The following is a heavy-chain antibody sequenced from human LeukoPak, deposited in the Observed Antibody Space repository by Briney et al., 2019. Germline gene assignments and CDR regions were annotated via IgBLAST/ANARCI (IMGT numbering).Heavy chain of an antibody. Sequence: QPGGSLRLSCAASGFTFSSLWMGWLRQAPGKGQEWVANIKPDGSDKYYVESVKGRFTISRDNAKNSLYLQMNSLRVEDTAIYYCARISRRELPCFWGQGTLVTVSS. CDR2: IKPDGSDK. J-gene: IGHJ4*02. V-gene: IGHV3-7*03. D-gene: IGHD1-7*01. CDR1: GFTFSSLW. CDR3: ARISRRELPCF.